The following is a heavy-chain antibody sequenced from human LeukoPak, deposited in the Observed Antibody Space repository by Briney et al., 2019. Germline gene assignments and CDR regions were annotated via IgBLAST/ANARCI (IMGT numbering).Heavy chain of an antibody. D-gene: IGHD7-27*01. CDR3: ARHNKLGLRGFDY. V-gene: IGHV4-34*01. Sequence: SETLSLTCAAYGGSFSGYYWSWIRQPPGKGLEWIGEINHSGSTNYNPSLKSRVTISVDTSKNQFSLKLSSVTAADTAVFYCARHNKLGLRGFDYWGQGTLVTVSS. J-gene: IGHJ4*02. CDR2: INHSGST. CDR1: GGSFSGYY.